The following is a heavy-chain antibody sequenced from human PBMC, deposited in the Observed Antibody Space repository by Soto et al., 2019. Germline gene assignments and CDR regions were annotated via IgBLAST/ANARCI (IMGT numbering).Heavy chain of an antibody. Sequence: GGSLRLSCAASGFTVSSNYMNWVRQAPGKGLEWVSVITGSGGSTYYADSVKGRFTISRDTSKNTLFLQMNSLRAEDTAVYYCAKDRYGDYGGIDYWGQVTMVTVSS. V-gene: IGHV3-23*01. D-gene: IGHD4-17*01. CDR3: AKDRYGDYGGIDY. CDR2: ITGSGGST. CDR1: GFTVSSNY. J-gene: IGHJ4*02.